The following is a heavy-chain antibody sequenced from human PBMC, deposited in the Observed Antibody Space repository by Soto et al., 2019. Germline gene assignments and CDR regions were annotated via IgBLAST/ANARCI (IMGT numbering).Heavy chain of an antibody. J-gene: IGHJ4*02. Sequence: SETLSLTCAVYGGSFSGYYWSWIRQPPGKGLEWIGEINHSGSTNYNPSLKSRVTISVDTSKNQFSLKLSSVTAADTAVYYCASSRSSSWYSEDYWGQGTLVTVSS. D-gene: IGHD6-13*01. CDR3: ASSRSSSWYSEDY. V-gene: IGHV4-34*01. CDR1: GGSFSGYY. CDR2: INHSGST.